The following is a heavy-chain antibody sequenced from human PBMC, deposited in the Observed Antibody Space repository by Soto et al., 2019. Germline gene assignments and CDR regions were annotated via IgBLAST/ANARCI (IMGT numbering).Heavy chain of an antibody. Sequence: EVQLVESGGGLVKPGGSLRLSCAASGFTFSSYSMNWVRQAPGKGLEWVSSISSSSSYIYYADSVKGRFTISRDNAKNSLYLQMNSLRAEDTAVYYCAKDRDYGENRGFDYWGQGTLVTVSS. D-gene: IGHD4-17*01. CDR3: AKDRDYGENRGFDY. CDR2: ISSSSSYI. J-gene: IGHJ4*02. V-gene: IGHV3-21*01. CDR1: GFTFSSYS.